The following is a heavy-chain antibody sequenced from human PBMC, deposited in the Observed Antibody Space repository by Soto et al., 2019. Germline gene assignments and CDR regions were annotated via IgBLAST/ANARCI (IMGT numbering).Heavy chain of an antibody. J-gene: IGHJ6*03. CDR2: IYYSGST. V-gene: IGHV4-31*03. D-gene: IGHD3-10*01. Sequence: QVQLQESGPGLVKPSQTLSLTCTVSGGSISSGGYYWSWIRQHPGKGLEWIGYIYYSGSTYYNPSLKSRVTISVDTSKNQFSLKLSSVTPADTAVYSCARDGRGDYMDVWGKGTTVTVSS. CDR3: ARDGRGDYMDV. CDR1: GGSISSGGYY.